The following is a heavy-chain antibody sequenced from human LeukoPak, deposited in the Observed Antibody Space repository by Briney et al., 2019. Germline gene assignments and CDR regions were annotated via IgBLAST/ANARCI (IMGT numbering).Heavy chain of an antibody. CDR3: AKEGGATGYYFDY. Sequence: PGGSLRLSCAASGFTFSSYAMNWVRQAPGKGLEWVSVISDTGVGTYYADSVKGRFTISRDNSRDTLYLQMNSLRAEDTAVYYCAKEGGATGYYFDYWGQGTLVTVSS. CDR2: ISDTGVGT. D-gene: IGHD1-14*01. CDR1: GFTFSSYA. J-gene: IGHJ4*02. V-gene: IGHV3-23*01.